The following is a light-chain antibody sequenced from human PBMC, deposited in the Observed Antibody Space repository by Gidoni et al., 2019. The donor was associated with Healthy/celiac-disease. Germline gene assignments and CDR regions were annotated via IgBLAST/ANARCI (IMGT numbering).Light chain of an antibody. CDR2: DNN. Sequence: SVLTQPPAVSAAPGQKVTIPCSGSSSNIGKNYVSWYQQLPGTAPKLLIYDNNKRPSGIPDRFSGSKSGTSATLGITGLQTGDEADYYCGTWDSSLSAVVFGGGTKLTVL. J-gene: IGLJ2*01. V-gene: IGLV1-51*01. CDR1: SSNIGKNY. CDR3: GTWDSSLSAVV.